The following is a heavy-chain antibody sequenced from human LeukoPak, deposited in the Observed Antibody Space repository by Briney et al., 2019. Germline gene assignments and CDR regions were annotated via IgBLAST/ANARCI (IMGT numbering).Heavy chain of an antibody. CDR1: GGTFSSYA. CDR3: SRGSSARFIGPEY. Sequence: SVKVSCKASGGTFSSYAISWVRQAPGQGLEWMGGIIPIFGTANYAQKFQGRVTITADESTSTAYMELSSLRSEDTAVSYCSRGSSARFIGPEYWGHGTLVTGSS. V-gene: IGHV1-69*13. CDR2: IIPIFGTA. D-gene: IGHD1-26*01. J-gene: IGHJ4*01.